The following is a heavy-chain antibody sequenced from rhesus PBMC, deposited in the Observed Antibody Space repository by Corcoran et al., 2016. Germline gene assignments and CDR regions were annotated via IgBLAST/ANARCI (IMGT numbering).Heavy chain of an antibody. CDR3: ARGEGDYFDY. Sequence: QVTLKESGPALVKPTQTLTLTCTFSGFSLSTSGMRVSWIRQPPGKALEWLARIDWDDDKYYSTSLKSRLPISKDTSKNQVVLTMTNMDPVDTATYYCARGEGDYFDYWGQGVLVTVSS. CDR1: GFSLSTSGMR. J-gene: IGHJ4*01. CDR2: IDWDDDK. V-gene: IGHV2S2*01.